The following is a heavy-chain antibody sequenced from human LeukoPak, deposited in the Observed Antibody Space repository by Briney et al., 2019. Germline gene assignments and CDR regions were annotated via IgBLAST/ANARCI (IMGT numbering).Heavy chain of an antibody. CDR1: GFTFSNYW. V-gene: IGHV3-7*01. D-gene: IGHD6-6*01. CDR2: IKQDGSEK. CDR3: ARETLAARRGEIDY. Sequence: PGGSLRLSCAASGFTFSNYWMSWVRQAPGKGLEWVAKIKQDGSEKYYVDSVKGRFTISRDNAKSSLYLQMNSLRAEDTAVYYCARETLAARRGEIDYWGQGTLVTVSS. J-gene: IGHJ4*02.